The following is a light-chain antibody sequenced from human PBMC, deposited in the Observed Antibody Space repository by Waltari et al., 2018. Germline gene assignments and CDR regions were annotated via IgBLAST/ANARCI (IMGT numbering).Light chain of an antibody. CDR2: EVS. CDR3: SSSTTGVVV. CDR1: SSDVGCSKY. Sequence: QSALTQPASVSGSPEQSITISCTGTSSDVGCSKYVSWYQQNPGKAPKLMIYEVSNRPSGISNRFSGSKSGNTASLTISGLQAEDESDYYCSSSTTGVVVFGGGTKLTVL. J-gene: IGLJ2*01. V-gene: IGLV2-14*01.